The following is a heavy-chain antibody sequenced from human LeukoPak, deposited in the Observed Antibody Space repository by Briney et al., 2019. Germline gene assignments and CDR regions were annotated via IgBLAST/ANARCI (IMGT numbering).Heavy chain of an antibody. J-gene: IGHJ4*02. CDR1: GFTFSSYA. CDR2: ISGSGGST. CDR3: ANFGCSSTSCLDY. Sequence: GGSLRLSCAASGFTFSSYAMSWVRQAPGKGLEWVSAISGSGGSTYYADSVKGRFTISRDNSRNTLYLQMNSLRAEDTAVYYCANFGCSSTSCLDYWGQGTLVTVSS. V-gene: IGHV3-23*01. D-gene: IGHD2-2*01.